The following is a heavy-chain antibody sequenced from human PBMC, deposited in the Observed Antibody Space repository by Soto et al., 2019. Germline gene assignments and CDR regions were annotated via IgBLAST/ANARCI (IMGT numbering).Heavy chain of an antibody. CDR2: IIPIFGTA. Sequence: QVQLVQSGAEVKKPVSSVKVSCKASGGTVSSYAISWVRQAPGQGLEWMGGIIPIFGTANYAQKFQGRVTSTADESTSTAYMELSSLRSEDTAVYYCARAAFLRFLEWGTFDPWGQGTLVTVSS. J-gene: IGHJ5*02. D-gene: IGHD3-3*01. V-gene: IGHV1-69*01. CDR3: ARAAFLRFLEWGTFDP. CDR1: GGTVSSYA.